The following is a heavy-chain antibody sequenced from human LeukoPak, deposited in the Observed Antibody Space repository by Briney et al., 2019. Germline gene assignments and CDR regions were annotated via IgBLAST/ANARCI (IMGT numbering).Heavy chain of an antibody. V-gene: IGHV4-4*07. Sequence: SETLSLTCTVSGGSISSYYWRWIRQPAGKGLEWIGRIYTSGSTNYNPSLKSRVTMSVDTSKNQFSLKLSSVTAADTAVYYCARDGHYDFWSGYYVYFDYWGQGTLVTVSS. J-gene: IGHJ4*02. CDR1: GGSISSYY. D-gene: IGHD3-3*01. CDR3: ARDGHYDFWSGYYVYFDY. CDR2: IYTSGST.